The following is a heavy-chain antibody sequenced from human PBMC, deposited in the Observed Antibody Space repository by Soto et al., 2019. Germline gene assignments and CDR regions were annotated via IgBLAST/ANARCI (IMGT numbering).Heavy chain of an antibody. CDR2: IYHSGST. V-gene: IGHV4-30-2*01. CDR1: GGSISSGGYS. J-gene: IGHJ4*02. Sequence: SETLSLTCAVSGGSISSGGYSWSWIRQPPGKGLEWIGHIYHSGSTYYNPSLKSRVTISVDTSKNQFSLKLSSVTAADTAVYYCARAPRGNYGYPSYFDYWGQGTLVTVSS. CDR3: ARAPRGNYGYPSYFDY. D-gene: IGHD3-10*01.